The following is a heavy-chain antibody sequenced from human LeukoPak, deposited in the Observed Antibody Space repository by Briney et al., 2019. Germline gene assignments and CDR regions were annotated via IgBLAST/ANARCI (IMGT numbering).Heavy chain of an antibody. J-gene: IGHJ6*02. V-gene: IGHV3-48*01. CDR3: AKDDERGVVTAHMDV. CDR2: ISSSSSTI. CDR1: GFTFSSYS. D-gene: IGHD2-21*02. Sequence: PGGSLRLSCAASGFTFSSYSMNWVRQAPGKGLEWVSYISSSSSTIYYADSVKGRFTISRDNSKNTLYLQMNSLRAEDTAVYYCAKDDERGVVTAHMDVWGQGTTVTVSS.